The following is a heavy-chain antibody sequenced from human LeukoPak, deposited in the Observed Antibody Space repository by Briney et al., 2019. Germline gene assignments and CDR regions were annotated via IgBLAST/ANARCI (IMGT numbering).Heavy chain of an antibody. V-gene: IGHV1-18*01. D-gene: IGHD3-22*01. J-gene: IGHJ5*02. CDR1: GYTFTSYG. CDR2: ISAYNGNT. Sequence: SVKVSCKASGYTFTSYGISWVRQAPGQGLEWMGWISAYNGNTNYAQKLQGRVTMTTDTSTSTAYMELRSLRSEDTAVYYCARGAGTYYDSSGYAYNWFDPWGQGTLVTVSS. CDR3: ARGAGTYYDSSGYAYNWFDP.